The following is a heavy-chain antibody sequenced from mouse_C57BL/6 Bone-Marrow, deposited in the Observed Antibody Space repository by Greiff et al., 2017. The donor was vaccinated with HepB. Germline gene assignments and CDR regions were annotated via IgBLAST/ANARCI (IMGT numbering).Heavy chain of an antibody. V-gene: IGHV1-15*01. Sequence: VQLQESGAELVRPGASVTLSCKASGYTFTDYEMHWVKQTPVHGLEWIGAIDPETGGTAYNQKFKGKAILTADKSSSTAYMELRSLTSEDSAVYYCTRGGYYGSSYRYFDVWGTGTTVTVSS. CDR2: IDPETGGT. CDR1: GYTFTDYE. D-gene: IGHD1-1*01. CDR3: TRGGYYGSSYRYFDV. J-gene: IGHJ1*03.